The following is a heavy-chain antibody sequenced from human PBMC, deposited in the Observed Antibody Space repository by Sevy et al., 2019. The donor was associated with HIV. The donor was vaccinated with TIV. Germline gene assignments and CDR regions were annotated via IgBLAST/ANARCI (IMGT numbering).Heavy chain of an antibody. CDR2: ISWDGGST. D-gene: IGHD1-26*01. CDR3: AKEANSGSYYTNYYYYYGMDV. CDR1: GFTFDDYT. V-gene: IGHV3-43*01. J-gene: IGHJ6*02. Sequence: GGSLRLSCAASGFTFDDYTMHWVRQAPGKGLEWVSLISWDGGSTYYADSVKGRFTISRDNSKNSLYLQMNSLRTEDTAWYYCAKEANSGSYYTNYYYYYGMDVWGQGTTVTVSS.